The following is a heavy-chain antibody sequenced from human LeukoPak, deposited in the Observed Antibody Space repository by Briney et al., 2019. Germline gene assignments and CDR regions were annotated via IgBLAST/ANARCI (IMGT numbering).Heavy chain of an antibody. CDR1: GFTFSSYA. Sequence: GGSLRLSCAASGFTFSSYAMHWVRQAPGKGLEWVAVISYDGSNKYYADSVKGRFTISRDNSKNTLYLQMNSLRAEDTAVYYCAKVDYYDSSAEAYYFDYWGQGTLVTVSS. V-gene: IGHV3-30*04. J-gene: IGHJ4*02. D-gene: IGHD3-22*01. CDR2: ISYDGSNK. CDR3: AKVDYYDSSAEAYYFDY.